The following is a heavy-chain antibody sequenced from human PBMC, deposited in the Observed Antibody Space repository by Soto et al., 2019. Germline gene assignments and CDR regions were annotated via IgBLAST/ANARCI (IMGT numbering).Heavy chain of an antibody. Sequence: EVYLVESGGGLVQPGGSQRLSCAASGFAFSRHWMYWVRQGPGKGLVWVSRINGDGSTAFYADSVQGRFTISRDNAKNTLYLQMNSLRAEDTAVYSCARGISGAAGMDVWGQGTTVTVSS. CDR1: GFAFSRHW. CDR2: INGDGSTA. CDR3: ARGISGAAGMDV. J-gene: IGHJ6*02. D-gene: IGHD3-3*01. V-gene: IGHV3-74*01.